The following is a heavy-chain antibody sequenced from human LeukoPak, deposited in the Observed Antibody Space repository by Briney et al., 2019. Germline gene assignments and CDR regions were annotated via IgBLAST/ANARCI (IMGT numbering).Heavy chain of an antibody. V-gene: IGHV4-59*01. CDR3: ARGGYYGSGNDFRFDP. CDR1: GGSISSYY. CDR2: IHYTGST. Sequence: SETLSLTRTVSGGSISSYYWSWIRQSPGKGLECIGYIHYTGSTNYNPSLKSRVTISVETSKNQFSLKLKSVTAADTAVYYCARGGYYGSGNDFRFDPWGQGTLVTVSS. J-gene: IGHJ5*02. D-gene: IGHD3-10*01.